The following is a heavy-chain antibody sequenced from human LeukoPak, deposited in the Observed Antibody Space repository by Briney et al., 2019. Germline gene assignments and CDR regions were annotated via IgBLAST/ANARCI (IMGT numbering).Heavy chain of an antibody. CDR1: GYTFTSYD. Sequence: EASVKVSCKASGYTFTSYDINWVRQATGQGLEWMGWMNPNSGNTGYAQKFQGRVTMTRNTSISTAYMELSSLRSEDTAVYYCATTQVASGYYYYMDVWGKGTTVTVSS. V-gene: IGHV1-8*01. CDR3: ATTQVASGYYYYMDV. D-gene: IGHD1/OR15-1a*01. J-gene: IGHJ6*03. CDR2: MNPNSGNT.